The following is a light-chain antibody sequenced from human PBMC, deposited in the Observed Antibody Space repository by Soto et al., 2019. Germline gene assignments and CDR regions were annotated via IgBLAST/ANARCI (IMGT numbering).Light chain of an antibody. J-gene: IGKJ1*01. CDR2: SAS. CDR3: QQYYSTPWT. Sequence: DIVMTQSPDSLAVSLGERATMNCKSSQRVLYSSNNKNYLAWYQQKPGQPPKLLIYSASTREAGVPDRFSGSGSGTDFTLTISSLQAEDVAVYYCQQYYSTPWTFGQGTKVDIK. V-gene: IGKV4-1*01. CDR1: QRVLYSSNNKNY.